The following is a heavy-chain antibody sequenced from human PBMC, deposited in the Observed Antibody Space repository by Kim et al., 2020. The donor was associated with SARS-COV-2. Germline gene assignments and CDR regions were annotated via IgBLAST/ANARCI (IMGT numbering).Heavy chain of an antibody. D-gene: IGHD3-10*01. J-gene: IGHJ3*02. CDR2: ISWNSGSI. V-gene: IGHV3-9*01. CDR3: ITMVRGVKKGGADAFDI. Sequence: GGSLRLSCAASGFTFGDYAMHWVRQAPGKGLGWVSGISWNSGSIGYADSVKGRFTISRDNAKNSLYLQMNSLRAEDTALYYCITMVRGVKKGGADAFDIWGQGTMVTVSS. CDR1: GFTFGDYA.